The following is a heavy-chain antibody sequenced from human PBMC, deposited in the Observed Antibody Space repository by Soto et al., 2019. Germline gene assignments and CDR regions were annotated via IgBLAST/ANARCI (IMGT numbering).Heavy chain of an antibody. D-gene: IGHD3-22*01. Sequence: ASVKVSCKASGGTFSSYAISWVRQAPGQGLEWMGGLIPIFGTANYAQKFQGRVTITADESMSTAYMELAGLRSDDTAMYYCARDPQGSSGYDIWGQGTMVTVSS. V-gene: IGHV1-69*13. J-gene: IGHJ3*02. CDR1: GGTFSSYA. CDR3: ARDPQGSSGYDI. CDR2: LIPIFGTA.